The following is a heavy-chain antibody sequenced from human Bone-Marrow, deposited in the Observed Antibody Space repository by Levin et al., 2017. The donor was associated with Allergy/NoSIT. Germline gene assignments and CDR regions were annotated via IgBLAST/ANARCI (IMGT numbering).Heavy chain of an antibody. J-gene: IGHJ4*02. CDR3: AREGTPQSWDY. D-gene: IGHD1-14*01. Sequence: SETLSLTCAVSGSSISSDYYWGWIRQPPGEGLEWIGNIYHSGSTYYNPSLKSRVTISVDTSKNQFSLKVTSVTAADTAVYYCAREGTPQSWDYWGQGSLVRVSS. CDR1: GSSISSDYY. CDR2: IYHSGST. V-gene: IGHV4-38-2*02.